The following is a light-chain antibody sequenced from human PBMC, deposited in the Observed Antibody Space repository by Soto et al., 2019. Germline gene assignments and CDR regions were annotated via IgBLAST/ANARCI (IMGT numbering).Light chain of an antibody. CDR1: QSISSW. Sequence: DIQMTQSPSTLSASVGDRVTITCRASQSISSWLAWYQQKPGTAPKLLIYKASTLQSGVPSRFSGSGSGTEFKLTISSLQPDDSATYYCQQYNDNWTFGQGTKVEIK. CDR2: KAS. CDR3: QQYNDNWT. V-gene: IGKV1-5*03. J-gene: IGKJ1*01.